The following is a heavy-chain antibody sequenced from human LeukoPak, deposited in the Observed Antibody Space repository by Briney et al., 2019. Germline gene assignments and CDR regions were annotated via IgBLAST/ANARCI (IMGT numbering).Heavy chain of an antibody. CDR1: GFTFSSYA. J-gene: IGHJ4*02. Sequence: GGSLRHSCAASGFTFSSYAMSWVRQAPGKGLEWVSAISGSGGSTYYADSVKGRFTISRDNSKNTLYLQMNSLRAEDTALYYCAKGVAVAGTSFDYWGLGTLVTVSS. CDR3: AKGVAVAGTSFDY. V-gene: IGHV3-23*01. CDR2: ISGSGGST. D-gene: IGHD6-19*01.